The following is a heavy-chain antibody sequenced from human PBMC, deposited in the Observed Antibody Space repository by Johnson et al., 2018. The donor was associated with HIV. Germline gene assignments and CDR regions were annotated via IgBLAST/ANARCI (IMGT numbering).Heavy chain of an antibody. CDR2: IWYDGSNK. D-gene: IGHD1-26*01. CDR3: AKGFRVGATDAFDI. J-gene: IGHJ3*02. Sequence: QVQLVESGGGVVQPGRSLRLSCAASGFTFSSYGMHWVRQAPGKGLEWVAVIWYDGSNKYYADSVKGRFTITRDNSKNTLHLQMNSLRAEDTAVYYCAKGFRVGATDAFDIWGQGTVVIVSS. CDR1: GFTFSSYG. V-gene: IGHV3-33*06.